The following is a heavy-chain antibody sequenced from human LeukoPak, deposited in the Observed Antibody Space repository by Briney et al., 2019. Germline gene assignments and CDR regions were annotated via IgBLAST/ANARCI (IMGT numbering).Heavy chain of an antibody. CDR3: ARPSSGWYVLDY. D-gene: IGHD6-19*01. CDR2: IDPIDSYT. CDR1: GYSFTSYW. J-gene: IGHJ4*02. Sequence: GESLKISCKVSGYSFTSYWITWVRQMPGKGLEWMERIDPIDSYTNYSPSFQGHVTISADKSISTAYLQWSSLKASDTAMYYCARPSSGWYVLDYWGQGTLVTVSS. V-gene: IGHV5-10-1*01.